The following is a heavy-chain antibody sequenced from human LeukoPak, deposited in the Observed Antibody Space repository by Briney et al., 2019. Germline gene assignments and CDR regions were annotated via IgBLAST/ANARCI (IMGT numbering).Heavy chain of an antibody. CDR1: GFTFSSYS. CDR2: ISSSSSYI. D-gene: IGHD3-22*01. V-gene: IGHV3-21*01. Sequence: GGSLRLSCAASGFTFSSYSMNWVRQAPRKGLEWVSSISSSSSYIYYADSVKGRFTISRDNAKNSLYLQMNSLRAEDTAVYYCAREGRRFHYYDSSGYPFDYWGQGTLVTVSS. CDR3: AREGRRFHYYDSSGYPFDY. J-gene: IGHJ4*02.